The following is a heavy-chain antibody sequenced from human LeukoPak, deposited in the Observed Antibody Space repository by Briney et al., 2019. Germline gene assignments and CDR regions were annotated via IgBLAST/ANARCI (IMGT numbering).Heavy chain of an antibody. V-gene: IGHV3-23*01. CDR2: ISGSGGST. D-gene: IGHD3-22*01. CDR3: AKRTDSSGYYYVDY. J-gene: IGHJ4*02. CDR1: EFTFSSYA. Sequence: GGSLRLSCAASEFTFSSYAMSWVRQAPGKGLEWVSAISGSGGSTYYADSVKGRFTISRDNSKNTLYLQMNSLRAEDTAVYYCAKRTDSSGYYYVDYWGQGTLVTVSS.